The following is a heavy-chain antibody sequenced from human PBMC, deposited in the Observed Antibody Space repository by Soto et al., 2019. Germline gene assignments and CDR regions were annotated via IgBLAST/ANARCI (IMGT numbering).Heavy chain of an antibody. D-gene: IGHD2-2*01. J-gene: IGHJ6*03. Sequence: SETLSLTCTVSGGSITDYYWSWIRQSPGKGLEWIAHFFYSGSANYNPSLRSRVTTSVDTSKNQLSLKLSSVTAADTAVYYCARGADYCRISSSRFEGYYYYMDVWGQGTTVTV. CDR3: ARGADYCRISSSRFEGYYYYMDV. CDR2: FFYSGSA. V-gene: IGHV4-59*08. CDR1: GGSITDYY.